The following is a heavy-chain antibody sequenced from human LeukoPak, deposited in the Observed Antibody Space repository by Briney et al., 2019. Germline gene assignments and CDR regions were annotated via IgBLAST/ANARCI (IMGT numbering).Heavy chain of an antibody. CDR3: GRKNCRGGSCYSQH. J-gene: IGHJ1*01. Sequence: SETLSLTCTVSGGSISSYYWSWIRQPPGKGLEWIGYIYYSGSTNYNPSLKSRVTISVDTSKNQFSLKLSSVTAADTAVYYWGRKNCRGGSCYSQHWGQGTLVTVSS. V-gene: IGHV4-59*08. CDR2: IYYSGST. CDR1: GGSISSYY. D-gene: IGHD2-15*01.